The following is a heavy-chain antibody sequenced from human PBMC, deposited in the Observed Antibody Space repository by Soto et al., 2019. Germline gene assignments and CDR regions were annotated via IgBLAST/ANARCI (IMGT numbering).Heavy chain of an antibody. V-gene: IGHV1-18*01. Sequence: RYSMKGVGQVKVQGLEWMGWINPSDGNRNFAQKFEDRVTMTTATSTNTVFLELRSLKSDDTAIFFFARDRLRGYDSSGFYSWGQGTMVTVS. CDR3: ARDRLRGYDSSGFYS. J-gene: IGHJ4*02. CDR1: RYS. D-gene: IGHD3-22*01. CDR2: INPSDGNR.